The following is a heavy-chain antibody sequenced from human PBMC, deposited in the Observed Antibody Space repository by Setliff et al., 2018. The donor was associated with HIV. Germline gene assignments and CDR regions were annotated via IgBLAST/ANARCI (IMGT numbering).Heavy chain of an antibody. V-gene: IGHV3-74*03. Sequence: GSLRLSCAASGFTLNHAWMHWVRQAPGKGLEWVSRINTDASSTTYADSVKGRFTISRDNAKNIVYLQMNSLRVEDTAVYYCARVWFGDLEALKHWGQGTLVTVSS. D-gene: IGHD3-10*01. J-gene: IGHJ1*01. CDR3: ARVWFGDLEALKH. CDR2: INTDASST. CDR1: GFTLNHAW.